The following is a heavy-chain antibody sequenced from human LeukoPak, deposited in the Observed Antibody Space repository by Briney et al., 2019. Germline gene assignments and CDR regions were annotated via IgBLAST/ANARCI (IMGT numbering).Heavy chain of an antibody. CDR3: AKEIGVSGMPFFDF. Sequence: PGGSLRLSCAASGFAFSSYAVSWVRQTPGKGPEWGSGMCGGGRTFYTDSVKGRFTLSRDFSRSTLYLQMNGLRAADTALYFCAKEIGVSGMPFFDFWGQGTLVTVSS. CDR2: MCGGGRT. D-gene: IGHD6-19*01. V-gene: IGHV3-23*01. J-gene: IGHJ4*02. CDR1: GFAFSSYA.